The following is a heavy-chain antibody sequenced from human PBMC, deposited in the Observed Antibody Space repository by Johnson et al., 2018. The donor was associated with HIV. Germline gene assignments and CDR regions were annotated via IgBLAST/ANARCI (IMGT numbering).Heavy chain of an antibody. J-gene: IGHJ3*02. CDR2: IKQEGSEK. D-gene: IGHD2-21*01. CDR3: ARDRGVAMVIATEGGAFDI. V-gene: IGHV3-7*01. Sequence: VQLVESGGGLVQPGGSLRLSCAASGFTFSSYWMSWVRQAPGKGLEWVANIKQEGSEKYYMDSVKGRFTISRDNSKNTLYLQMNSLRAEATAVYYCARDRGVAMVIATEGGAFDIWGQGTMVTVSS. CDR1: GFTFSSYW.